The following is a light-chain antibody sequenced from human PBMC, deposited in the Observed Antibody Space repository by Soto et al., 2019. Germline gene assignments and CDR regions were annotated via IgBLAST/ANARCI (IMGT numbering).Light chain of an antibody. J-gene: IGLJ1*01. CDR2: DVN. V-gene: IGLV2-14*01. CDR1: SGDVGYYNY. CDR3: SSYTSSSTYD. Sequence: QSTLTQPASVSGSPGQSIAISCTGTSGDVGYYNYVSWYQQHPGKAPNVMIYDVNNRPSGVPDRFSGSKSGNTASLTISGLQAEDEADYYCSSYTSSSTYDFGTGTKVTVL.